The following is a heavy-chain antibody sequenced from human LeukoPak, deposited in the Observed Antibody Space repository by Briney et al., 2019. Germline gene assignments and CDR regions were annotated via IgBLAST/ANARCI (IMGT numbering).Heavy chain of an antibody. CDR1: GFAFSSSP. J-gene: IGHJ4*02. CDR2: ISSNGGST. D-gene: IGHD5-18*01. Sequence: PGGSLRLSCSASGFAFSSSPMHWVRQAPGKGLGYVSTISSNGGSTFYADSVKGRFTISRDSSRNTLYLQMSSLRAEDTAVYYCVRRGYSYGFDYWGQGTLVTVSS. V-gene: IGHV3-64D*09. CDR3: VRRGYSYGFDY.